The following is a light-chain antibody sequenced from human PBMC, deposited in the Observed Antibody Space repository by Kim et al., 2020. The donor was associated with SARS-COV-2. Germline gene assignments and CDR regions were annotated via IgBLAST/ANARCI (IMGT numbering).Light chain of an antibody. V-gene: IGKV1-27*01. CDR1: QGISNY. CDR3: QKYYSDPS. CDR2: AAS. Sequence: LSASVGDRVTITCRARQGISNYLAWYQQKPGKAPKLLIYAASTLQSGVPSRFSGTETGTDFTLAISSLQPEDVATYYCQKYYSDPSFGRGTKVE. J-gene: IGKJ1*01.